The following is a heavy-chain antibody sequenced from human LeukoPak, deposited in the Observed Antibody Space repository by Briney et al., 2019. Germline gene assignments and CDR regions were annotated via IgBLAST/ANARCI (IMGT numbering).Heavy chain of an antibody. CDR1: GYSISSGYY. CDR3: ARHAESGTTFEE. J-gene: IGHJ1*01. V-gene: IGHV4-38-2*01. D-gene: IGHD1-26*01. CDR2: IYHSGST. Sequence: SETLSLTCAVSGYSISSGYYWCGSRQPPGKGLEWVGSIYHSGSTYYNPSLKRRLTISVDTSKNQFSLKLSSVTAADTAVDDCARHAESGTTFEEWGQGTLVSVSS.